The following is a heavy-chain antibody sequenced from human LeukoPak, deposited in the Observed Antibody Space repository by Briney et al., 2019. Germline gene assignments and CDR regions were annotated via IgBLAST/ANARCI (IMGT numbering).Heavy chain of an antibody. Sequence: GESLKISCKGSGYSFTSYWIGWVRQMPGKGLEWMGIIYPGDSDTRYSPSFQGQVTISADKSISTAYLQWSSLKASDTAMYYCARQDSSDTAMVTALDAFDIWGQGTMVTVSS. V-gene: IGHV5-51*01. CDR1: GYSFTSYW. CDR3: ARQDSSDTAMVTALDAFDI. D-gene: IGHD5-18*01. J-gene: IGHJ3*02. CDR2: IYPGDSDT.